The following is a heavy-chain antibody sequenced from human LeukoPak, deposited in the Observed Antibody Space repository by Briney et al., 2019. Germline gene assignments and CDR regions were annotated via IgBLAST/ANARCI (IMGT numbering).Heavy chain of an antibody. J-gene: IGHJ4*02. CDR1: GFTFSSYG. CDR2: ISYDGSNK. V-gene: IGHV3-30*03. D-gene: IGHD3-9*01. Sequence: GGSLRLSCAASGFTFSSYGMHWVRQAPGKGLEWVAVISYDGSNKYYADSVKGRFTISRDNSKNTLYLQMNSLRAEDTAVYYCARDPHYDILTGYYTGRPSDYWGQGTLVTVSS. CDR3: ARDPHYDILTGYYTGRPSDY.